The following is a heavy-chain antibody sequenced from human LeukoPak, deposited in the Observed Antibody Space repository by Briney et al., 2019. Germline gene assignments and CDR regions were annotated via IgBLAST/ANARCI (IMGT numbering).Heavy chain of an antibody. CDR2: FYTGGTT. CDR3: ARHETAGDILTGYYLSNWFDP. D-gene: IGHD3-9*01. V-gene: IGHV4-4*07. Sequence: SETLSLTCIVSGGSINNNYWSWIRQPAGKGLEWIGRFYTGGTTNYNPSLKSRVTISVDTSKNQFSLRLSSVTAADTAVYYCARHETAGDILTGYYLSNWFDPWGQGTLVTVSS. CDR1: GGSINNNY. J-gene: IGHJ5*02.